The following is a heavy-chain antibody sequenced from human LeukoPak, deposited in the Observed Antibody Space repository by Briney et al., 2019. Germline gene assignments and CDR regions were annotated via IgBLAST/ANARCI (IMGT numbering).Heavy chain of an antibody. V-gene: IGHV3-21*06. CDR2: IDITSKYI. CDR3: ARGHTQSLQRTDAFDI. D-gene: IGHD2-15*01. J-gene: IGHJ3*02. CDR1: GFTFSSYA. Sequence: PGGSLRLSCAASGFTFSSYAMSWVRLAPGAGPEWVSFIDITSKYIYYGDSMKGRFTISRDNAKNLLYLQMNRLRVDDTAVYYCARGHTQSLQRTDAFDIWGQGTMVTVSS.